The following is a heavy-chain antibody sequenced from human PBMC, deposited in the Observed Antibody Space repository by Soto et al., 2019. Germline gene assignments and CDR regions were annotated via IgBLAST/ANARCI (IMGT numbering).Heavy chain of an antibody. CDR3: ARHTLSSGWYKGYYFDY. J-gene: IGHJ4*02. Sequence: SETLSLTCTVSGGSISSSSYYWGWIRQPPGKGLEWIGSIYYSGSTYYNPSLKSRVTISVDTSKNQFSLKLSSVTAADTAVYYCARHTLSSGWYKGYYFDYWGQGTLVTVSS. CDR1: GGSISSSSYY. D-gene: IGHD6-19*01. V-gene: IGHV4-39*01. CDR2: IYYSGST.